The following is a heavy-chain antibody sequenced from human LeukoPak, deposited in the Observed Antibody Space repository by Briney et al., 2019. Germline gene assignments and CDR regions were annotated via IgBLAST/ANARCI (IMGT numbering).Heavy chain of an antibody. CDR1: GFTFSSHS. CDR2: ISSSSSTI. V-gene: IGHV3-48*01. J-gene: IGHJ4*02. CDR3: ARVGYCGDDCYPFDY. Sequence: GGSLRLSCAASGFTFSSHSMNWVRQAPGKGLEWVSYISSSSSTIYYADSVKGRFTISRDNAKNSLYLQMNSLRAEDTAVYYCARVGYCGDDCYPFDYWGQGTLTTISS. D-gene: IGHD2-21*02.